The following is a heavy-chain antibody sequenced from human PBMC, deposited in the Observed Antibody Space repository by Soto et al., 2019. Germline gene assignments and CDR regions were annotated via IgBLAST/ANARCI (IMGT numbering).Heavy chain of an antibody. CDR1: GCTFSNYA. CDR3: TRPQELLLRSPFDY. J-gene: IGHJ4*02. V-gene: IGHV1-69*13. CDR2: IVPIFGTA. D-gene: IGHD3-10*01. Sequence: GASVKVSCKSSGCTFSNYAIGWVRQAPGQGLEWMGGIVPIFGTANYAQKFQGRVTITADESMSTAYMELTNLRSDDTAVYYCTRPQELLLRSPFDYWGQGSLVTVSS.